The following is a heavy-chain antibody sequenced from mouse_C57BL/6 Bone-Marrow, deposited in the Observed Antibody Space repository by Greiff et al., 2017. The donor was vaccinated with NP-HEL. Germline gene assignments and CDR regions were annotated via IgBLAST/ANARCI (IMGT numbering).Heavy chain of an antibody. CDR2: IYPGGGYT. Sequence: VQLQQSGAELVRPGTSVKMSCKASGYTFTNYWIGWAKQRPGHGLEWIGDIYPGGGYTNYNEKFKGKATLTADKSSSTAYMQFSSLTSEDSAIYYCARKPHYYGSSYDAMDYWGQGTSVTVCS. CDR1: GYTFTNYW. J-gene: IGHJ4*01. D-gene: IGHD1-1*01. V-gene: IGHV1-63*01. CDR3: ARKPHYYGSSYDAMDY.